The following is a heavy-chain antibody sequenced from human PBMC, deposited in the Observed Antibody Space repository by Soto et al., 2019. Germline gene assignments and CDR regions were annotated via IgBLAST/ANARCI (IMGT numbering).Heavy chain of an antibody. CDR2: IYYSGTT. CDR1: GGFISNYY. CDR3: ARLQSFGTTSAGQYYHYGMDV. D-gene: IGHD3-16*01. J-gene: IGHJ6*02. Sequence: SETLSLTCTVSGGFISNYYWSWVRQSPGKGLEWIGYIYYSGTTNYNPSLKSRVTILLDMSKNKFSLRLRSVTAADTAVYYCARLQSFGTTSAGQYYHYGMDVWGQGTTVTVSS. V-gene: IGHV4-59*01.